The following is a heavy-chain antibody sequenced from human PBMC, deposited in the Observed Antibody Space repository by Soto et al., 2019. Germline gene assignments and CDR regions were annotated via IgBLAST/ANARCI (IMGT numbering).Heavy chain of an antibody. Sequence: ASVKVSCKASGGTFSSYAISWVRQAPGQGLKWMGGIIPIFGTANYAQKFQGRVTITADESTSTAYMEVSSLISEDTPVYYCARGNGTGSLNWFDPWRQGTLVTVSS. D-gene: IGHD3-10*01. J-gene: IGHJ5*02. V-gene: IGHV1-69*13. CDR2: IIPIFGTA. CDR3: ARGNGTGSLNWFDP. CDR1: GGTFSSYA.